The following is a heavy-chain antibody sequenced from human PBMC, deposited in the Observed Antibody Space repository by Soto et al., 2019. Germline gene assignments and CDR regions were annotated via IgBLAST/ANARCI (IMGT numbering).Heavy chain of an antibody. D-gene: IGHD3-3*01. CDR1: GGSFSGYY. CDR3: ARGDPRITIFGYTYYFDC. V-gene: IGHV4-34*01. Sequence: PSETLSLTCAVYGGSFSGYYWSWIRQPPGKGLEWIGEINHSGSTNYNPSLKSRVTISVDTSKNQFSLKLSSVTAADTAVYYCARGDPRITIFGYTYYFDCWGQGTLVTVSS. CDR2: INHSGST. J-gene: IGHJ4*02.